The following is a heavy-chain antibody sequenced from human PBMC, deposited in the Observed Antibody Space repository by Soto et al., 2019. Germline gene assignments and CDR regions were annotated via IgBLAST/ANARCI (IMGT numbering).Heavy chain of an antibody. Sequence: QVQLVESGGDLVKPGGSLRLSCSASGFTFSDHYMGWIRQAPGTGLEWIAYISNSGATIYYTDSVKGRVTISRDNAKNSLFLQMNSLRSEDAAVYFCARWPYPWGWYDPWGQGTLVTVSS. V-gene: IGHV3-11*01. CDR2: ISNSGATI. J-gene: IGHJ5*02. D-gene: IGHD3-16*01. CDR1: GFTFSDHY. CDR3: ARWPYPWGWYDP.